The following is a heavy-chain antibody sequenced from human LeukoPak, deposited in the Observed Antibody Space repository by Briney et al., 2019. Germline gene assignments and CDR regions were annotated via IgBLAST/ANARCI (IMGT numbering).Heavy chain of an antibody. D-gene: IGHD3-3*01. CDR3: AARRGYYHYMDV. CDR1: GFTFSSSG. V-gene: IGHV3-23*01. J-gene: IGHJ6*03. CDR2: ISNTGSNT. Sequence: PGRSLRLSYPTSGFTFSSSGMAWVRQPPRNGLEWDSSISNTGSNTYYADSVKGRFTISRDNSKNTLSLQMNSLTAEDTAVYYCAARRGYYHYMDVWGKGTTVSVPS.